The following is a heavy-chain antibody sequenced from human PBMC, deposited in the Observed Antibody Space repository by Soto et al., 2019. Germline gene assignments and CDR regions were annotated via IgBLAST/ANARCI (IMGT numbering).Heavy chain of an antibody. CDR2: INAGNGNT. CDR3: AREGGIAAADFDY. D-gene: IGHD6-13*01. Sequence: QVPLVQSGAEVKKPGASVKVSCKASGYTFTSYAMHWVRQAPGQRLEWMGWINAGNGNTKYSQKFQGRVTITRDTSASTAYMELSSLRSEDTAVYYCAREGGIAAADFDYWGQGTLVTVSS. V-gene: IGHV1-3*01. J-gene: IGHJ4*02. CDR1: GYTFTSYA.